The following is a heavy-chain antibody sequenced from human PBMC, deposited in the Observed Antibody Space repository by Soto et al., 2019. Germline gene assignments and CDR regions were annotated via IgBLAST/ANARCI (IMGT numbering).Heavy chain of an antibody. CDR2: IAYDGRNK. CDR1: GFSFSSYA. CDR3: ARELERVFDY. V-gene: IGHV3-30*04. J-gene: IGHJ4*02. Sequence: QVQLVESGGGVVQPGRSLRLSCAASGFSFSSYAMHWVRQAPGKGLEWVAVIAYDGRNKYYADSVKGRFTISRDNSKNTLYVQMNSLRIEDTAVYYCARELERVFDYWGQGTLVTVSS. D-gene: IGHD1-1*01.